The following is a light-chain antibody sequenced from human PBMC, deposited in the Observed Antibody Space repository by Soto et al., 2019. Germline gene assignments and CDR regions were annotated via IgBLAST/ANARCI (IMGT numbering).Light chain of an antibody. Sequence: QLVLTQPASVSGSPGQSITISCTGTTSDVGGYDYVSWYQQHPGKAPKLMIYEVSYRPSGVSNRFSGSKSGNTASLTISGLQAEDEADYYCSSYTSSNSWVFGGGTKLTVL. CDR2: EVS. CDR3: SSYTSSNSWV. J-gene: IGLJ3*02. V-gene: IGLV2-14*01. CDR1: TSDVGGYDY.